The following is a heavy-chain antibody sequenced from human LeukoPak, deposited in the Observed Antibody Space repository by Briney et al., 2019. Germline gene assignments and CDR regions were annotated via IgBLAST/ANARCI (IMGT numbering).Heavy chain of an antibody. CDR2: IFQSVST. V-gene: IGHV4-38-2*02. CDR1: GYSISGGYY. D-gene: IGHD6-19*01. J-gene: IGHJ4*02. CDR3: ARNNSNGFDF. Sequence: PSETLSLTCTVSGYSISGGYYWGWIRQPPGKGLEWIGTIFQSVSTYYNPSLKSRVTTSVDTSKNQFSLKLSSVTAADTAVYYCARNNSNGFDFWSQGTLLTVSS.